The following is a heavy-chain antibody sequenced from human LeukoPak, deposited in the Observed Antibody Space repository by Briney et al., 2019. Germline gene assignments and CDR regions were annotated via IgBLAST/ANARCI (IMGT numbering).Heavy chain of an antibody. CDR1: GYTLTELS. CDR3: ARDLQTYYYDSSGYYQLDY. Sequence: ASVKFSCKVSGYTLTELSMHWVRQAPGKGLEWMGGFDPEDGETIYAQKFQGRVTMTEDTSTDTAYMELSSLRSEDTAVYYCARDLQTYYYDSSGYYQLDYWGQGTLVTVSS. J-gene: IGHJ4*02. V-gene: IGHV1-24*01. D-gene: IGHD3-22*01. CDR2: FDPEDGET.